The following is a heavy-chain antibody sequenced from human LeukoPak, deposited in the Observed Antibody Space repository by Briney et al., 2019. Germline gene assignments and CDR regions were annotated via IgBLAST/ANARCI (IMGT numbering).Heavy chain of an antibody. CDR3: ASRLGTRGY. CDR1: GFNVSNNF. CDR2: IYRGGST. D-gene: IGHD7-27*01. V-gene: IGHV3-66*02. J-gene: IGHJ4*02. Sequence: PGGSLRLSCAASGFNVSNNFISWVRQAPGKGLEWVSVIYRGGSTYYADSVKGRFSVSRDNSQNTVYLQMNSLRAEDTAVYYCASRLGTRGYWGQGTLVTVSS.